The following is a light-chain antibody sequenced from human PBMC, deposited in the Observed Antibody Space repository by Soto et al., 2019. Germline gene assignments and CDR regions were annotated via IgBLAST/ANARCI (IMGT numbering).Light chain of an antibody. J-gene: IGKJ2*02. CDR1: QSISTW. CDR3: QQYITYSRT. V-gene: IGKV1-5*03. CDR2: QAS. Sequence: DIQMTQSPSTMSTSVGDRVTITCRASQSISTWLAWYQHKPGKAPKLLIYQASSLEGGVPSRFSGSGSGTEFTLTISSLQPDDFATYYCQQYITYSRTFGQGTRVE.